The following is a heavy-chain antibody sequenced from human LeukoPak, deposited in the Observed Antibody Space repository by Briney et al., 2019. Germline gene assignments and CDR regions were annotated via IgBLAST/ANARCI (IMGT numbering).Heavy chain of an antibody. V-gene: IGHV1-18*01. CDR2: ISAYNGDT. J-gene: IGHJ4*02. D-gene: IGHD6-13*01. Sequence: ASVTVSFTASGYTFTNYGISWVRQAPGQGLEWMGWISAYNGDTNYAQKLQGRVTITTDTSTSTAYMELRSLRSDDTAVYYCAVRNRSSWSPFDFWGQGTLVTVSS. CDR1: GYTFTNYG. CDR3: AVRNRSSWSPFDF.